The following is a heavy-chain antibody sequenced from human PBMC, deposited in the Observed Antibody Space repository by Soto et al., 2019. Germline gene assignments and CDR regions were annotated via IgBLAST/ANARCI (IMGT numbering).Heavy chain of an antibody. V-gene: IGHV3-23*01. D-gene: IGHD1-26*01. CDR2: ISGSGGST. J-gene: IGHJ5*02. CDR1: GFTFSSYA. Sequence: EVQLLESGGGLVQPGGSLRLSCAASGFTFSSYAMSWVRQAPGKGLEWVTAISGSGGSTYYADSVKGRFTISRDNSKNTLYLQMNSLRAEDTAVYYCAKDYSGSYYGNWFDPWGQGTLVTVSS. CDR3: AKDYSGSYYGNWFDP.